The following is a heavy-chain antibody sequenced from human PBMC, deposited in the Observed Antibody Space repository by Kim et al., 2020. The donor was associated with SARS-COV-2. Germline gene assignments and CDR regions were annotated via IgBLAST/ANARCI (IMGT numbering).Heavy chain of an antibody. D-gene: IGHD6-19*01. CDR3: ARVDLYSSGSRFDY. CDR2: INPNSGGT. V-gene: IGHV1-2*06. CDR1: GYTFTGYY. J-gene: IGHJ4*02. Sequence: ASVKVSCKASGYTFTGYYMHWVRQAPGQGLEWMGRINPNSGGTNYAQKFQGRVTMTRDTSISTAYMELSRLRSDDTAVYYCARVDLYSSGSRFDYWGQGTLVTVSS.